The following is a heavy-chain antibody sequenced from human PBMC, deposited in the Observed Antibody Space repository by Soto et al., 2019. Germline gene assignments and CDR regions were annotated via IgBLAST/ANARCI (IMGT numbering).Heavy chain of an antibody. CDR3: ARDIVVVPAAARFPDY. Sequence: QVQLVQSGAEVKKPGASVEVSCKASGYTFTSYGISWVRQAPGQGLEWMGWISAYNGNTNYAQKLQGRVTMTTDTSTSTAYMELRSLRSDDTAVYYCARDIVVVPAAARFPDYWGQGTLVTVSS. D-gene: IGHD2-2*01. V-gene: IGHV1-18*01. J-gene: IGHJ4*02. CDR1: GYTFTSYG. CDR2: ISAYNGNT.